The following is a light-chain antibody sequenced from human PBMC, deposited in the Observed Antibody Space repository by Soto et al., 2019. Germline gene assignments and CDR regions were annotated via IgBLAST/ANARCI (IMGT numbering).Light chain of an antibody. V-gene: IGLV2-14*01. CDR2: DVS. J-gene: IGLJ1*01. CDR1: SSDVGGYNY. CDR3: SSYTSSSTYV. Sequence: QSALTQPASVSGSPGQSITISCTGTSSDVGGYNYVSWYQQRPGKAPKLMIYDVSNRPSGVSNRFSGSKSGNTASLTISGLQAEDEADYCCSSYTSSSTYVFGTGTKLTVL.